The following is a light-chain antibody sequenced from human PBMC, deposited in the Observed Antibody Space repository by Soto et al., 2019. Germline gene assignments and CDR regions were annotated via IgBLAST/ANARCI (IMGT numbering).Light chain of an antibody. CDR2: GNS. Sequence: QPVLKRPPPVSWGPRGRGPISLTGSSSHNGAGYDVHWYQQLPGTAPKLLIYGNSNRPSGVPDRFSGSKSGTSASLAITGLQAEDEADYYCQSYDSSLSGSYVFGTGTKVTVL. J-gene: IGLJ1*01. CDR3: QSYDSSLSGSYV. CDR1: SSHNGAGYD. V-gene: IGLV1-40*01.